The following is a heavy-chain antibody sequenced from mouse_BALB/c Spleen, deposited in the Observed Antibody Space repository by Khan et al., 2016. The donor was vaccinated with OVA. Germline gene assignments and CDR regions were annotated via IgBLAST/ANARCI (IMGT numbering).Heavy chain of an antibody. CDR3: ASHLTGSFAY. CDR1: GFSFSSYS. V-gene: IGHV5-6*01. CDR2: ISSGGDYT. Sequence: EVKLMESGGDLVKPGGSLKLSCAASGFSFSSYSMSWVRQTPDKRLEWVATISSGGDYTYYPDIVKGRFTISRDTAKNTLYLQMSSLKSEDTAMYYCASHLTGSFAYWGQGTLVTVSA. D-gene: IGHD4-1*01. J-gene: IGHJ3*01.